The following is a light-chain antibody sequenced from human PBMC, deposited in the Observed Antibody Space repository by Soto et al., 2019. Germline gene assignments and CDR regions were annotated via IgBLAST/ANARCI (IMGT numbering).Light chain of an antibody. J-gene: IGLJ3*02. V-gene: IGLV2-14*01. CDR3: SSYTSSSTLV. CDR2: EVS. CDR1: TSDVGGYHY. Sequence: QSVLTQPASVSGSPGQSIPISCTGTTSDVGGYHYVSWYQQHPGKAPKLMIYEVSNRPSGVSNCFSGSKSGNTASLTIAGRQSEDEADYYCSSYTSSSTLVFGGGTKVTVL.